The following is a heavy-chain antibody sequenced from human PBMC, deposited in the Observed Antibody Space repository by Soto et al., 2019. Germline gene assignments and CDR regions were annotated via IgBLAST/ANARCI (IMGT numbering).Heavy chain of an antibody. V-gene: IGHV3-33*01. CDR2: IWYDGNSK. J-gene: IGHJ4*02. CDR3: ARDSSSGEGFDF. CDR1: GFTFSSYG. Sequence: QVQLVESGGGVVQPGRSLRLSCAASGFTFSSYGMHWVRQAPGKGLEWMAVIWYDGNSKDYGDSVRGRFTVSRDNSKNTLYLQMDSLRAEVTAVYYCARDSSSGEGFDFWGQGTLVTVSS. D-gene: IGHD7-27*01.